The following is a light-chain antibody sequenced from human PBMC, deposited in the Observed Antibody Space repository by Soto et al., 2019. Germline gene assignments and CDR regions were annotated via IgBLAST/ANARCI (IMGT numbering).Light chain of an antibody. CDR2: EVS. CDR3: SSYSGTNYHYV. J-gene: IGLJ1*01. V-gene: IGLV2-8*01. Sequence: QSALTQPPSASGSFGQSATISCTGTSSDVGGYNYVSWYQQHPGKAPKLMLYEVSERPSGVPDRFSGSKSGNTASLTVSGLQADDEADYYCSSYSGTNYHYVFGTGTKLTVL. CDR1: SSDVGGYNY.